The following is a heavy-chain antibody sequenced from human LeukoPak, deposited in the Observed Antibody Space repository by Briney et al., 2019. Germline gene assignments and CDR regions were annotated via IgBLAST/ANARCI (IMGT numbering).Heavy chain of an antibody. D-gene: IGHD2-2*01. CDR3: TTDDATIRY. V-gene: IGHV3-15*01. CDR2: IKRKTDGGTT. J-gene: IGHJ4*02. CDR1: GFTFSNAW. Sequence: GGSLRLSCAASGFTFSNAWMSWVRQAPGKGLEWVGRIKRKTDGGTTDYAAPVKGKFTISRDDSKNTLYLQMNSLKTEDTAVYYCTTDDATIRYWGQGTLVTVSS.